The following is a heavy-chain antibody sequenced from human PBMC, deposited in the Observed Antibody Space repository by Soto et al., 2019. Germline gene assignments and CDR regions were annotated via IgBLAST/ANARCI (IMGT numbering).Heavy chain of an antibody. CDR1: GFTFSSYA. V-gene: IGHV3-23*01. Sequence: GGSLRLSCAASGFTFSSYAMSWVRQAPGKGLEWVSAISGSGGSTYYADSVKGRFTISRDNSKNTLYLQMNSLRDEDTAVYYCAKDLLERRAGFDYWGQGTLVTVSS. CDR3: AKDLLERRAGFDY. J-gene: IGHJ4*02. D-gene: IGHD1-1*01. CDR2: ISGSGGST.